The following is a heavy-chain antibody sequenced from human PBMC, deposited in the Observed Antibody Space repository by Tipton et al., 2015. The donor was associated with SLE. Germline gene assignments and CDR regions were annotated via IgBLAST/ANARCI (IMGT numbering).Heavy chain of an antibody. J-gene: IGHJ4*02. D-gene: IGHD6-13*01. CDR1: GFTVSSNY. V-gene: IGHV3-21*03. CDR3: AREGVSSPDF. Sequence: SLRLSCVASGFTVSSNYMNWVRQAPGKGPEWLASLSGASDRTYYADSLNGRFTISRDNAKNSLFLQMNSLTADDTAVYFCAREGVSSPDFWGQGTLVTVSS. CDR2: LSGASDRT.